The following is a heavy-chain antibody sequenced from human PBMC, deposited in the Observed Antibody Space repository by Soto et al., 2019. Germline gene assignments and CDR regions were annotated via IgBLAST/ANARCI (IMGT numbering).Heavy chain of an antibody. J-gene: IGHJ4*02. CDR1: GFTFSTYS. CDR3: ARDGVSSTDYTWNYGTYFDY. CDR2: ISSGSTYI. D-gene: IGHD1-1*01. Sequence: GGSLRLSCAASGFTFSTYSMNWVRQAPGKGLEWVSSISSGSTYIYYADSVKGRFTISRDNAQNSLFLQMSSLRAEDTAMYYCARDGVSSTDYTWNYGTYFDYWGPGALVTVSS. V-gene: IGHV3-21*01.